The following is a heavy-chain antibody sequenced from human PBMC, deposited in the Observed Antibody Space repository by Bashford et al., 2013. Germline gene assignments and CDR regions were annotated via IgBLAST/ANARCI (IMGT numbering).Heavy chain of an antibody. D-gene: IGHD3-3*02. CDR2: ISGSGGST. J-gene: IGHJ4*02. CDR3: AKDLIFTPDHEPNYFDY. Sequence: VRQAPGKGLEWVSAISGSGGSTYYADSVKGRFTISRDNSKNTVYLQMNSLRAEDTAVYYCAKDLIFTPDHEPNYFDYWGQGTLVTVSS. V-gene: IGHV3-23*01.